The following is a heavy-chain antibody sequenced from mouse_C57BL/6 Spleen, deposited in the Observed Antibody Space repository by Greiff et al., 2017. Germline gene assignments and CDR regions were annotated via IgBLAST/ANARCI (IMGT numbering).Heavy chain of an antibody. Sequence: LQESGPELVKPGASVKISCKASGYAFSSSWMNWVKQRPGKGLEWIGRIYPGDGDTNYNGKFKGKATLTADKSSSTAYMQLSSLTSEDSAVYFCARKEDRGYFDYWGQGTTLTVSS. D-gene: IGHD3-1*01. CDR3: ARKEDRGYFDY. CDR2: IYPGDGDT. CDR1: GYAFSSSW. V-gene: IGHV1-82*01. J-gene: IGHJ2*01.